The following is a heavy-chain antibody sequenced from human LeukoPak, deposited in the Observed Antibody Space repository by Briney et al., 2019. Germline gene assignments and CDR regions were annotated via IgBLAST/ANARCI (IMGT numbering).Heavy chain of an antibody. CDR3: ARDPGTYYYDSSGPNWFDP. Sequence: SETLSLTCAVYGGSFSGYYWSWIRQPPGKGLEWIGEINHRGSTNYNPSLKSRVTISVDTSKNQFSLKLSSVTAADTAVYYCARDPGTYYYDSSGPNWFDPWGQGTLVTVSS. D-gene: IGHD3-22*01. V-gene: IGHV4-34*01. CDR2: INHRGST. CDR1: GGSFSGYY. J-gene: IGHJ5*02.